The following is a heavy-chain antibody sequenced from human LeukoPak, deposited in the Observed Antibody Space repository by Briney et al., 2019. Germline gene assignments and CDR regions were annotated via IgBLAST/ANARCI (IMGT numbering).Heavy chain of an antibody. J-gene: IGHJ4*02. CDR2: ISSSSSYI. Sequence: GGSLRLSCAASGFTFSSYSMNWVRQAPGKGLEWVSSISSSSSYIYYADSVKGRFTISRDNSKNTLYLQMNSLRAEDTAVYYCAKDLRAMVRGVTYDYWGQGTLVTVSS. CDR3: AKDLRAMVRGVTYDY. CDR1: GFTFSSYS. D-gene: IGHD3-10*01. V-gene: IGHV3-21*04.